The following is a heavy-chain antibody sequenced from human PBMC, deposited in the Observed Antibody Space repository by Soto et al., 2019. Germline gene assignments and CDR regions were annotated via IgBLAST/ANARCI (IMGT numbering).Heavy chain of an antibody. CDR3: ARHRYCSGGSCYWGAYYGMDV. V-gene: IGHV4-39*01. CDR1: DGSFSSGSFY. CDR2: IYHNGST. D-gene: IGHD2-15*01. J-gene: IGHJ6*02. Sequence: SETLSLTCSVSDGSFSSGSFYWCWFRQHPGKGLEWIGNIYHNGSTYYNPSLKSRVTISVDTSKNQFSLKLSSVTAADTAVYYCARHRYCSGGSCYWGAYYGMDVWGQGTTVTVSS.